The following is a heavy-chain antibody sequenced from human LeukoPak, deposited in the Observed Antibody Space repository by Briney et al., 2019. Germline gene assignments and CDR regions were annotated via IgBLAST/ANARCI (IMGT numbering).Heavy chain of an antibody. CDR3: ARPSIAAAGTRREWASFDY. V-gene: IGHV3-74*01. CDR2: INSEGSRT. Sequence: YWMHWVRXAPGKGLVWVSRINSEGSRTSYADSVKGRFTISRDNAKNTLYLQMKSLRAEDTAVYYCARPSIAAAGTRREWASFDYWGQGTLVTVSS. D-gene: IGHD6-13*01. CDR1: YW. J-gene: IGHJ4*02.